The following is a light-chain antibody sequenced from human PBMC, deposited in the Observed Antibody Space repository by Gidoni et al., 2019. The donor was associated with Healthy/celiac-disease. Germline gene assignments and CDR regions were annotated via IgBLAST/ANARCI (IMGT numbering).Light chain of an antibody. V-gene: IGKV3-20*01. Sequence: EIVLTQSRGTLPMSPGERATLSCRVSQSVSSSYLAWYQQKPGQAPRLLIYGASSRATGIPDRFSGSGSGTDFTLTISRLEPEDFAVYYCQQYSSSRWTFGQGTKLEIK. CDR2: GAS. CDR3: QQYSSSRWT. J-gene: IGKJ1*01. CDR1: QSVSSSY.